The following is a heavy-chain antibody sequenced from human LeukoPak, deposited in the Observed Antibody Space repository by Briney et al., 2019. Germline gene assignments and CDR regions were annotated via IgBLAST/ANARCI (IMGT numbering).Heavy chain of an antibody. J-gene: IGHJ5*02. D-gene: IGHD1-1*01. CDR1: GFTFSSYA. CDR3: AKRHLNHELDGVWFDP. V-gene: IGHV3-23*01. CDR2: ISGSGGST. Sequence: PGASLRLSCAASGFTFSSYAMSWVRQAPGKGLEWVSAISGSGGSTYYADSVKGRFTISRDNSKNTLYLQMNSLRAEDTAVYYCAKRHLNHELDGVWFDPWGQGTLVTVSS.